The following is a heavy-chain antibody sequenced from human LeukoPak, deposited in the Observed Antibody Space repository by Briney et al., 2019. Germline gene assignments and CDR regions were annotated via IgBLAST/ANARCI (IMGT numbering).Heavy chain of an antibody. CDR2: IKQDGSEK. D-gene: IGHD3-3*01. J-gene: IGHJ6*03. Sequence: GGSLRLSCAASGFTFSSYWVSWVRQAPGKGLEWVAHIKQDGSEKYYVDSVKGRFTISRDNAKNSLYLQMNSLRAEDTAVYYCARVRSVRYDFWSGYYLPHYYYYMDVWGKGTTVTVSS. CDR1: GFTFSSYW. V-gene: IGHV3-7*01. CDR3: ARVRSVRYDFWSGYYLPHYYYYMDV.